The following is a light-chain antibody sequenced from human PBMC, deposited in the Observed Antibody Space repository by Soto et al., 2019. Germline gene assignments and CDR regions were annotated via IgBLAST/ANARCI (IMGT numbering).Light chain of an antibody. J-gene: IGLJ2*01. V-gene: IGLV1-40*01. CDR3: QSYDRSLRASV. CDR1: SSNIGAGYY. Sequence: QSILTQPPSVSGAPGQRVTISCTGSSSNIGAGYYVHWYQQLPGTAPKLLIYGNSNRPSGVPDRFSGSKSGTSASLAITGLQAEDEADYHCQSYDRSLRASVFGGGTKLTVL. CDR2: GNS.